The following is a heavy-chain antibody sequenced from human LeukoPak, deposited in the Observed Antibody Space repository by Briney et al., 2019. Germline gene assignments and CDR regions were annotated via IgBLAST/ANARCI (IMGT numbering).Heavy chain of an antibody. CDR2: ISAYNGKR. V-gene: IGHV1-18*01. J-gene: IGHJ4*02. D-gene: IGHD3-10*01. CDR3: ARDFGMVRVFDF. Sequence: ASVKVSCKASGSTFTTYGITWVRQALGQGLEWLGGISAYNGKRDYAQNIQGRVTMTTDTSTSTAYMELRSLTSDDTAVYYCARDFGMVRVFDFWGQGTLVTVSS. CDR1: GSTFTTYG.